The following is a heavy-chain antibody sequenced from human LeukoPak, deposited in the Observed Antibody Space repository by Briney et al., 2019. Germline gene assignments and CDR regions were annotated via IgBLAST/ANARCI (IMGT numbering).Heavy chain of an antibody. D-gene: IGHD2-15*01. CDR1: GYSFTGYY. J-gene: IGHJ5*02. Sequence: ASVKVSCKASGYSFTGYYIHWVRQAPGQGLEWMGWINPNSGGTNYAQKFRGRVTTTRDTSTTTVYMELDRLTSDDTAVYYCARARGGREYCSGGYCFGGPFDPWGQGTLVSVSS. V-gene: IGHV1-2*02. CDR3: ARARGGREYCSGGYCFGGPFDP. CDR2: INPNSGGT.